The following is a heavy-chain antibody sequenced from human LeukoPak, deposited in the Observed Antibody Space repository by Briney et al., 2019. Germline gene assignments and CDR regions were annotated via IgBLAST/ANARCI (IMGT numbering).Heavy chain of an antibody. V-gene: IGHV3-23*01. CDR3: AKNYYDILTAQIG. D-gene: IGHD3-9*01. CDR1: GFTFSTYA. CDR2: ISGSGGRT. J-gene: IGHJ4*02. Sequence: PGGSLRLSCAASGFTFSTYAMSWVRQAPGKGLEWVSTISGSGGRTHYVDSVKGRFTISRDNSKNTLYLQMNSLRAEDTAVYYCAKNYYDILTAQIGWGQGILVTVSS.